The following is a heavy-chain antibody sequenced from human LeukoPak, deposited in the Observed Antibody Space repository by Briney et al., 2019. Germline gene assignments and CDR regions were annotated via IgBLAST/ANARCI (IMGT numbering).Heavy chain of an antibody. CDR2: ISSSSSTI. D-gene: IGHD3-22*01. CDR1: GFTFSSYS. V-gene: IGHV3-48*02. J-gene: IGHJ4*02. CDR3: AKSSYYDSSGYYREYYFDY. Sequence: GGSLRLSCAASGFTFSSYSMNWVRQAPGKGLEWVSYISSSSSTIYYADSVKGRFTISRDNAKNSLYLQMNSLRDEDTAVYYCAKSSYYDSSGYYREYYFDYWGQGTLVTVSS.